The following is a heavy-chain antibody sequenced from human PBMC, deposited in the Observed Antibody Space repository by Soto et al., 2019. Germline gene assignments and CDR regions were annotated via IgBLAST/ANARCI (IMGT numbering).Heavy chain of an antibody. CDR2: IYYSGST. Sequence: SETLSLTCTVSGGSISSYYWSWIRQPPGKGLEWIGYIYYSGSTNYNPSLKSRVTISVDTSKNQFSLKLSSVTAADTAVYYCARRNYGSGNYYYYMDVWGKGTTVTVSS. D-gene: IGHD3-10*01. V-gene: IGHV4-59*08. J-gene: IGHJ6*03. CDR1: GGSISSYY. CDR3: ARRNYGSGNYYYYMDV.